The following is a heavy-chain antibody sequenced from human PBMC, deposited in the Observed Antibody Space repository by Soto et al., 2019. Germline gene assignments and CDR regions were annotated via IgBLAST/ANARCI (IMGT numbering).Heavy chain of an antibody. CDR1: GGSFSGYY. V-gene: IGHV4-34*01. D-gene: IGHD3-10*01. CDR2: INHSGST. CDR3: ARKTYYYGSGSYWRGQYHYGMDV. J-gene: IGHJ6*02. Sequence: SETLSLTCAVYGGSFSGYYWSRIRQPPGKGLEWIGEINHSGSTNYNPSLKSRVTISVDTSKNQFSLKLSSVTAADTAVYYCARKTYYYGSGSYWRGQYHYGMDVWGQGTTVTVSS.